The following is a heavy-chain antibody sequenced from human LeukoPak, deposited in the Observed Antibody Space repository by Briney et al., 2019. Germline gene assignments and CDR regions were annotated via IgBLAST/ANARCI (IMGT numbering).Heavy chain of an antibody. CDR2: IIPIFGTA. V-gene: IGHV1-69*01. CDR1: GGTFSSYA. CDR3: ARDISYYGSRSYFDY. D-gene: IGHD3-10*01. J-gene: IGHJ4*02. Sequence: GASVKVSCKASGGTFSSYAISGVRQAPGQGLEWMGGIIPIFGTANYAQKFQGRVTITADESTSTAYMELSSLRSEDTAVYYCARDISYYGSRSYFDYWGQGTLVTVSS.